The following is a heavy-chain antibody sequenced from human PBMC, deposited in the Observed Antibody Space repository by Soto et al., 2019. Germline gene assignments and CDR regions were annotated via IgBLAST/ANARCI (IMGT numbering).Heavy chain of an antibody. CDR1: GGTFSSYA. D-gene: IGHD3-10*01. J-gene: IGHJ4*02. CDR2: IIPIFGTA. CDR3: ARGGFITMVRGVNVQYFDY. V-gene: IGHV1-69*13. Sequence: ASVKVSCKASGGTFSSYAISWLRQAPGQGLEWMGGIIPIFGTANYAQKFQGRVTITADESTSTAYMELSSLRSEDTAVYYCARGGFITMVRGVNVQYFDYWGQGTLVTVSS.